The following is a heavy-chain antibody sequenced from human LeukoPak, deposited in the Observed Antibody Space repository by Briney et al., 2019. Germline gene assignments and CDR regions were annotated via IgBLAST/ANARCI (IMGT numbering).Heavy chain of an antibody. CDR3: ARGSGDWTYYFDY. CDR2: TYHGGTT. V-gene: IGHV4-38-2*02. D-gene: IGHD2-21*02. Sequence: SETLSLTCTVSGYSISSGYLWGWIRQPPGKGLEWIGSTYHGGTTHSNPSLKSRVIISEDTSKNQFSLKLSSVTAADTAVYYCARGSGDWTYYFDYWGQGTLVTVSS. J-gene: IGHJ4*02. CDR1: GYSISSGYL.